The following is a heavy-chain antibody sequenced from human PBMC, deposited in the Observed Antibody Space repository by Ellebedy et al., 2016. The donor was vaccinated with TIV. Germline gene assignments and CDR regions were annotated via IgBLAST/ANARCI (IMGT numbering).Heavy chain of an antibody. J-gene: IGHJ4*02. V-gene: IGHV4-61*01. CDR3: ARVKRYSFAYYFDF. CDR1: GGSVSSGSYY. CDR2: IYYSGNT. D-gene: IGHD5-18*01. Sequence: SETLSLTCTVSGGSVSSGSYYWSWIRQPPGKGLEWIGYIYYSGNTNYNPSLKSRVTISVDTSTNQFSLRLSSVTAADTAVYYCARVKRYSFAYYFDFWGQGSLVTVSS.